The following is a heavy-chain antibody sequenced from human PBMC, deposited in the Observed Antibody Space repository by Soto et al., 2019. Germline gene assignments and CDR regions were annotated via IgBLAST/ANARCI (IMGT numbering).Heavy chain of an antibody. CDR1: GFTFSSYG. CDR3: ARWGIAAGDY. J-gene: IGHJ4*02. Sequence: QVQLVEPGGGVVQPGRSLRLSCAASGFTFSSYGMHWVRQAPDKGLEWVAVIWYDGSNKYYADSVKGRFTISRDNSKNTLYLQMNSLRAEDTAVYYCARWGIAAGDYWGQGTLVTVSS. D-gene: IGHD6-13*01. V-gene: IGHV3-33*01. CDR2: IWYDGSNK.